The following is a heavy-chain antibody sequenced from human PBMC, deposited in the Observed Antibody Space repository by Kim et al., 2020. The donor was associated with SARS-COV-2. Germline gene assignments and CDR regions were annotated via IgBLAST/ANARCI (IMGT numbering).Heavy chain of an antibody. D-gene: IGHD3-3*01. CDR3: VRSGDFTYFQH. V-gene: IGHV3-23*01. J-gene: IGHJ1*01. Sequence: GGSLRLSCAASGFTFRSYAMSWVRQAPAKGLEWVSSISASGASTYFADSVKGRFTISRDNSKNTLYLQMNSLRAEDTAVYYCVRSGDFTYFQHWGQGTLV. CDR2: ISASGAST. CDR1: GFTFRSYA.